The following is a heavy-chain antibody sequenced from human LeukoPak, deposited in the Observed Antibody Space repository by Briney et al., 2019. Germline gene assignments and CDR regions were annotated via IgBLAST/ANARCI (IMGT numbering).Heavy chain of an antibody. Sequence: GGSLRLSYAASGFTFSSYAMSWVRQAPGKGLEWVSAISGSGGSTYYADSVKGRFTISRDNSKNTLYLQMNSLRAEDTAVYYCAKLPSHYYGSGSYYKYYYYGMDVWGQGTTVTVSS. D-gene: IGHD3-10*01. CDR2: ISGSGGST. CDR1: GFTFSSYA. CDR3: AKLPSHYYGSGSYYKYYYYGMDV. J-gene: IGHJ6*02. V-gene: IGHV3-23*01.